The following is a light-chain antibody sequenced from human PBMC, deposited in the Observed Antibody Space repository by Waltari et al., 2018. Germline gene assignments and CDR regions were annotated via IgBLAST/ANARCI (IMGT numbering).Light chain of an antibody. CDR3: QAWDSSTVV. Sequence: SYEVSQPPSVSVSPGQTATITCSGDKLGDRFSYWYQQKPGQSPVLVIYHDTKRPSGIPERFSGYNTGETATLTISGTQAMDEADYFCQAWDSSTVVFGGGTRLTVL. V-gene: IGLV3-1*01. CDR2: HDT. J-gene: IGLJ2*01. CDR1: KLGDRF.